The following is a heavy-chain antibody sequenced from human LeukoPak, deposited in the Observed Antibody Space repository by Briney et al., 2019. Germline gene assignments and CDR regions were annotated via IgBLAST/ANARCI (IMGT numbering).Heavy chain of an antibody. CDR2: IYYSGST. V-gene: IGHV4-59*01. J-gene: IGHJ4*02. CDR3: ARVNGDFPRNFDY. D-gene: IGHD4-17*01. Sequence: SETLSLTCTVSGDSISSYYWSWIRQPPGKGLEWIWYIYYSGSTNYNPSLKSRVTISVDTSKNQFSLKLSSVTAADTAVYYCARVNGDFPRNFDYWGQGTLVTVSS. CDR1: GDSISSYY.